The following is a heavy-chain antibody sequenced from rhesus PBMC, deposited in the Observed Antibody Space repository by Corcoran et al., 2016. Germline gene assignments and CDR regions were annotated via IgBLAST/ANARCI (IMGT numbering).Heavy chain of an antibody. Sequence: QVQLQESGPGLVKPLETLSLTCAVSGGSLSSNYWSWFLQPPGKGLDWIGYIYGSGSSTNYNPSLKRRVTLSVDTSKNQCSLKLSSVTAADTAVYYCARVEYGTSYDYWGQGVLVTVSS. D-gene: IGHD4-29*01. CDR2: IYGSGSST. J-gene: IGHJ4*01. CDR1: GGSLSSNY. V-gene: IGHV4S11*01. CDR3: ARVEYGTSYDY.